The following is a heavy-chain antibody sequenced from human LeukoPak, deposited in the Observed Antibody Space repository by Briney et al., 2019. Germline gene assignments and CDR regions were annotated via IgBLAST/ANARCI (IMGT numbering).Heavy chain of an antibody. CDR3: ARVEGDYVY. D-gene: IGHD4-17*01. Sequence: SETLSLTCTVSGGSISSYYWSWIRQPPGKGLEWIGEINHSGSTNYNPSLKSRVTMSVDTSKNQFSLKLSSVTAADTAVYYCARVEGDYVYWGQGTLVTVSS. J-gene: IGHJ4*02. CDR1: GGSISSYY. CDR2: INHSGST. V-gene: IGHV4-59*12.